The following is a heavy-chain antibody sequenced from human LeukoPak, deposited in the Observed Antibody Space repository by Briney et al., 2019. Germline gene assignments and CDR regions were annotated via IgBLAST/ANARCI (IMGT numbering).Heavy chain of an antibody. Sequence: GRSLRLSCAASGFTFSSYGMHRVRQAPGKGLEWVSVISYDGKNKFDADSVKGRFTISRDNSKNTLYLQMNSLRVEDTAVYYCARGANGMDVWGQGTTVIVSS. CDR2: ISYDGKNK. CDR3: ARGANGMDV. CDR1: GFTFSSYG. J-gene: IGHJ6*02. V-gene: IGHV3-30*03.